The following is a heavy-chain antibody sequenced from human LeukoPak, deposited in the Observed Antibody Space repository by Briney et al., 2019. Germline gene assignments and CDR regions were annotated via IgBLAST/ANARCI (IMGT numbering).Heavy chain of an antibody. CDR3: ANPIMAARPGQIWAQRDV. D-gene: IGHD6-6*01. V-gene: IGHV4-34*01. Sequence: SETLSLTCAVYGGSLSGYYWSWIRQSPGKGLEWIGVIYYSGSTHYNPSLQSRVTISVDTSKNQFSLKLSSVTAADTAVYYCANPIMAARPGQIWAQRDVWGQGTTVTVSS. J-gene: IGHJ6*02. CDR2: IYYSGST. CDR1: GGSLSGYY.